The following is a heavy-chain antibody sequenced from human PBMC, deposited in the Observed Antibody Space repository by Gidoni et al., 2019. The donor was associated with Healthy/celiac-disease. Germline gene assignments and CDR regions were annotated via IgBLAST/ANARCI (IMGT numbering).Heavy chain of an antibody. CDR1: GGSFSGYY. J-gene: IGHJ5*02. Sequence: QVQLQQWGAGLLKPSETLSLTCAVYGGSFSGYYCSWIRQPPGKGLEWIGEINHSGSTNYNPSPKSRVTISVDTSKNKFSLKLSSVTAADTAVYYCARGTRQLLWFGELSQRPFDPWGQGTLVTVSS. V-gene: IGHV4-34*01. CDR3: ARGTRQLLWFGELSQRPFDP. D-gene: IGHD3-10*01. CDR2: INHSGST.